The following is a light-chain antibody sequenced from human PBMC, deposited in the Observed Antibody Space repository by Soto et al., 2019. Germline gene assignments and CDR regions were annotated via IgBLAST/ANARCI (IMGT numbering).Light chain of an antibody. CDR3: QQSFVSPPIT. CDR2: VAS. Sequence: DIQMTQSPSSLSASLGDTVTISCRASQNIENYLHWYQQKAGKAPEVLLYVASVLKDGVSSRFSGSGYGTDFPLTTTNLQPEDFAMYYCQQSFVSPPITFGQGTRLDIK. V-gene: IGKV1-39*01. J-gene: IGKJ5*01. CDR1: QNIENY.